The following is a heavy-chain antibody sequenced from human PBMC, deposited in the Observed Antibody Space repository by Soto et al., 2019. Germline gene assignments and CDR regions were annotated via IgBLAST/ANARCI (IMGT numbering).Heavy chain of an antibody. CDR3: ARGSGALLWFSMDV. CDR2: IYHSGST. D-gene: IGHD3-10*01. J-gene: IGHJ6*02. Sequence: PSETLSLTCAVSGGSISSGGYSWSWIRQPPGKGLEWIGYIYHSGSTYYNPSLKSRVTISVDRSKNQFSLKLSSVTAADTAVYYCARGSGALLWFSMDVWGQGTTVTVSS. CDR1: GGSISSGGYS. V-gene: IGHV4-30-2*01.